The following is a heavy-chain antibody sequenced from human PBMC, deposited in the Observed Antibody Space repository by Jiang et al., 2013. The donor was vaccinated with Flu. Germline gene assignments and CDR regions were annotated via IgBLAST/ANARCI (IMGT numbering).Heavy chain of an antibody. J-gene: IGHJ3*02. Sequence: SGAEVKKPGSSVKVSCKASGGTFSSYAISWVRQAPGQGLEWMGGIIPIFGTANYAQKFQGRVTITADESTSTAYMELSSLRSEDTAVYYCARAREIAARPSDAFDIWGQGTNGHRLF. CDR1: GGTFSSYA. CDR3: ARAREIAARPSDAFDI. D-gene: IGHD6-6*01. CDR2: IIPIFGTA. V-gene: IGHV1-69*01.